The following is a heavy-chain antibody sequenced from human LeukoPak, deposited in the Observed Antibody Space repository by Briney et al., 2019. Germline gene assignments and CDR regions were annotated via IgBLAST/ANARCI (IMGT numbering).Heavy chain of an antibody. V-gene: IGHV3-23*01. J-gene: IGHJ4*02. CDR3: ARYDFWSGYFRTLDS. CDR2: ISVSGSST. Sequence: GGSLRLSCAASGFIVSNYAMSWVRQAPGKGLEWVSSISVSGSSTYYADSVKGRFTISRDNSKNTLYLQVNSLRAEDTAVYYCARYDFWSGYFRTLDSWGQGTLVTVSS. D-gene: IGHD3-3*01. CDR1: GFIVSNYA.